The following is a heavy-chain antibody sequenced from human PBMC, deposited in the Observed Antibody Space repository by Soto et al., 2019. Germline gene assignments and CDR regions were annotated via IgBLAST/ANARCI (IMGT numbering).Heavy chain of an antibody. CDR2: ISGSGGST. J-gene: IGHJ6*03. CDR1: GFTFSSYA. D-gene: IGHD6-6*01. Sequence: GGSLRLSCAASGFTFSSYAMSWVRQAPGKGLEWVSAISGSGGSTYYADSVKGRFTISRDNSKNTLYLQMNSLRAEDTAVYYCAKHPVEWRQLVPYYYYYMDVWGKGTTVTVSS. V-gene: IGHV3-23*01. CDR3: AKHPVEWRQLVPYYYYYMDV.